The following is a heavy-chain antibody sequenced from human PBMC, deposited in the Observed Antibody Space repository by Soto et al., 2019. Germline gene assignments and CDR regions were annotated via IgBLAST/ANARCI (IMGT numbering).Heavy chain of an antibody. CDR3: AGAIVVVPAASYYYGMDV. Sequence: SVKVSCKASGGTFSSYAISWVRQAPGQGLEWMGGIIPIFGTANYAQKFQGRVTITADKSTSTAYMELSSLRSEDTAVYYCAGAIVVVPAASYYYGMDVWGQGTTVTVSS. V-gene: IGHV1-69*06. D-gene: IGHD2-2*01. J-gene: IGHJ6*02. CDR2: IIPIFGTA. CDR1: GGTFSSYA.